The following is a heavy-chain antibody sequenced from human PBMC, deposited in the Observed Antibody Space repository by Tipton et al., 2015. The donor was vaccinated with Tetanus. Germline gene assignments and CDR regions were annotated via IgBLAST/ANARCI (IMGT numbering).Heavy chain of an antibody. V-gene: IGHV1-46*03. CDR1: GYTFTSYY. CDR2: INPSGGST. D-gene: IGHD5-24*01. Sequence: QLVQSGPEVKKPGASVKVSCKASGYTFTSYYVHWVRQAPGHGLEWMGVINPSGGSTGFADKFQGRLTMTRDTSTSTVYMELSTLRSEDTAIYYCAKRSANYYYDYWGQGALVTVSS. J-gene: IGHJ4*02. CDR3: AKRSANYYYDY.